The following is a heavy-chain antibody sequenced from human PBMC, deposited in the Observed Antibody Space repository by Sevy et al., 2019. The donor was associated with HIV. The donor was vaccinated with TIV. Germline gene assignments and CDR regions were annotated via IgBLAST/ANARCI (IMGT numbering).Heavy chain of an antibody. D-gene: IGHD6-6*01. J-gene: IGHJ2*01. Sequence: SETLSLTCTVSGGSISSYYWSWIRQPPGKGLEWIGYLYYRGRTNYNPSLKSRVTISVDTSRNQFSLKLNSVTAADSAMYYCARHSIAPRSWYFDLWGPGTLVTVSS. V-gene: IGHV4-59*01. CDR1: GGSISSYY. CDR2: LYYRGRT. CDR3: ARHSIAPRSWYFDL.